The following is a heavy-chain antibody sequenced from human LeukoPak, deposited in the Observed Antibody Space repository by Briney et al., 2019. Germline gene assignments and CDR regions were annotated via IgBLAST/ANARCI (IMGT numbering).Heavy chain of an antibody. CDR1: GGSFSGYY. V-gene: IGHV4-34*01. Sequence: SETLSLTCAVYGGSFSGYYWSWIRQPPGKGLEWIGEINHSGSTNYNPPLKSRVTISVDTSKNQFSLKLSSVTAADTAVYYCARGGRWLPDYWGQGTLVTVSS. J-gene: IGHJ4*02. CDR3: ARGGRWLPDY. CDR2: INHSGST. D-gene: IGHD5-24*01.